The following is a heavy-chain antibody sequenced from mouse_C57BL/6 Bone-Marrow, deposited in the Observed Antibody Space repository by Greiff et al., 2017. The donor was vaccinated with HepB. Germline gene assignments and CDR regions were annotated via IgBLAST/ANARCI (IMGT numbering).Heavy chain of an antibody. J-gene: IGHJ3*01. V-gene: IGHV5-6*02. CDR1: GFTFSSYG. CDR2: ISSGGSYT. Sequence: EVKVVDSGGDLVKPGGSLKLSCAASGFTFSSYGMSWVRQTPDKRLEWVATISSGGSYTYYPDSVKGRFTISRDNAKNTLYLQMSSLKSEDTAMYYCARREGAWFAYWGQGTLVTVSA. CDR3: ARREGAWFAY.